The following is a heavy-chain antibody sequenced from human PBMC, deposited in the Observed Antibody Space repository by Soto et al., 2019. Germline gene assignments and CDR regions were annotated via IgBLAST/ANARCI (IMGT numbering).Heavy chain of an antibody. CDR1: GGTFSSYA. J-gene: IGHJ6*02. Sequence: SVKVSCKASGGTFSSYAISWVRQAPGQGLEWMGGIIPIFGTANYAQKFQGRVTITADESTSTAYMELSGLRSEDTAVYYCARDTDTDMVGAEYSGYDIPPNYYHYYGMDVWG. CDR3: ARDTDTDMVGAEYSGYDIPPNYYHYYGMDV. V-gene: IGHV1-69*13. D-gene: IGHD5-12*01. CDR2: IIPIFGTA.